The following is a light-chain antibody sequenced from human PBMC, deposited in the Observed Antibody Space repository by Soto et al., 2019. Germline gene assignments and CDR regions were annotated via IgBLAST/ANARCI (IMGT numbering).Light chain of an antibody. CDR1: QSVSSSY. CDR3: QQHGSSPRT. Sequence: EIVLTQSPGTLSLSPGERVTLSCRASQSVSSSYLAWYQQIPGQAPRLLLYGASRRATGIPDRFSGSGSGTDFTLTISRLEPEVFAVYYCQQHGSSPRTFGQGTKVEIK. CDR2: GAS. J-gene: IGKJ1*01. V-gene: IGKV3-20*01.